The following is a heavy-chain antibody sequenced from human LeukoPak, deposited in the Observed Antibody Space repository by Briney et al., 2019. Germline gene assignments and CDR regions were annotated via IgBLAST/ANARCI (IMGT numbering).Heavy chain of an antibody. CDR3: ARKISFDY. D-gene: IGHD2/OR15-2a*01. Sequence: GGSLRLSCAASGFTFSSYAMSWVRQAPGKGLEWVANIKQDGSEKYYVDSVKGRFTISRDNAKNSLYLQLNSLRAEDTAVYYCARKISFDYWGQGTLVTVSS. CDR1: GFTFSSYA. J-gene: IGHJ4*02. V-gene: IGHV3-7*01. CDR2: IKQDGSEK.